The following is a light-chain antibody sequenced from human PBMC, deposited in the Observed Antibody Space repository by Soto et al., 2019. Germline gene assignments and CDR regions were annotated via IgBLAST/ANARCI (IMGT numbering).Light chain of an antibody. CDR2: ANS. J-gene: IGLJ2*01. CDR3: QSYDSSLSGSVV. CDR1: SSNIGAGYD. V-gene: IGLV1-40*01. Sequence: SCTKNSSNIGAGYDVHWYQQLPGTAPKVLIYANSHRPSGVPDRFSGSQSGTSASLAITVLQAEDEADYYCQSYDSSLSGSVVFGGGTKLTV.